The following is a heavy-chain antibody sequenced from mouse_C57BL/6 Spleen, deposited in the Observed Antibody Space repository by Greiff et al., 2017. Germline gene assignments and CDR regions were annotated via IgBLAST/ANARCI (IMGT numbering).Heavy chain of an antibody. V-gene: IGHV1-62-2*01. Sequence: VQLQQSGAELVKPGASVKLSCKASGYTFTEYTIHWVKQRSGQGLEWIGWFYPGSGSIKYNEKFKDKATLTADKSSSTVYMELSRLTSEDSAVYFCARHEEGAYYGNYGGCAYWGQETLVTVSA. CDR2: FYPGSGSI. D-gene: IGHD2-1*01. CDR1: GYTFTEYT. CDR3: ARHEEGAYYGNYGGCAY. J-gene: IGHJ3*01.